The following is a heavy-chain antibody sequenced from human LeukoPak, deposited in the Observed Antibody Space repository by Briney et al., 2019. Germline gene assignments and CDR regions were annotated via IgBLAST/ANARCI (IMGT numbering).Heavy chain of an antibody. V-gene: IGHV3-23*01. CDR1: GFTFSTCA. J-gene: IGHJ4*02. CDR2: ISSSGGST. CDR3: AKDGGLWVSAHWGDS. D-gene: IGHD7-27*01. Sequence: PGGSLRLSCAASGFTFSTCAMSWVRQAAGKGLEWVSTISSSGGSTYYADSVKGRFTISRDNSKNTLYLQMNSLRAEDTAVYYCAKDGGLWVSAHWGDSWGRGTLVTVSS.